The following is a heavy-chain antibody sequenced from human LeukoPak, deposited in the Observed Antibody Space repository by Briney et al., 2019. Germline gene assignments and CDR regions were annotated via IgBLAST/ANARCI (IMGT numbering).Heavy chain of an antibody. D-gene: IGHD3-22*01. CDR3: ADGYSTFDY. V-gene: IGHV3-23*01. Sequence: GGSLRLSCAASGFTFSSYAMSWVRQAPGKGLEWVSAISGSGGSTYYADSVKGRFAISRDNSENTLYLQMNSLRAEDTAVYYRADGYSTFDYWGQGTLVTVSS. CDR2: ISGSGGST. CDR1: GFTFSSYA. J-gene: IGHJ4*02.